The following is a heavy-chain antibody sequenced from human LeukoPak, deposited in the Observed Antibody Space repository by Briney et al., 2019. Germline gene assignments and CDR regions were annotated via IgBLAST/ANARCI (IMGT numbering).Heavy chain of an antibody. V-gene: IGHV3-9*01. Sequence: GGSLRLSCAASGFTFDDYAMHWVRQAPGKGLEWVSGISWNSGSIGYADSVKGRFIISGDNAKNSLYLQMNSLRAEDTALYYCAKGRYCGGDCYTYYGMDVWGQGTTVTVSS. J-gene: IGHJ6*02. D-gene: IGHD2-21*02. CDR2: ISWNSGSI. CDR3: AKGRYCGGDCYTYYGMDV. CDR1: GFTFDDYA.